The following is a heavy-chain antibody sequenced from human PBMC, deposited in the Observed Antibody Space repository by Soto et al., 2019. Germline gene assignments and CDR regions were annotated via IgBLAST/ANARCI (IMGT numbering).Heavy chain of an antibody. V-gene: IGHV4-61*08. Sequence: PSETLSLTYSVSGDSVISGGYFWSWIRQPTGKGLEYIAYISSSGSTNYNPSLESRVTISLDTSKNQVSLRLNSVTAEDTAMYYCARTDSYGRWAAYFWGQGTLVTVSS. CDR2: ISSSGST. J-gene: IGHJ4*02. CDR1: GDSVISGGYF. CDR3: ARTDSYGRWAAYF. D-gene: IGHD3-16*01.